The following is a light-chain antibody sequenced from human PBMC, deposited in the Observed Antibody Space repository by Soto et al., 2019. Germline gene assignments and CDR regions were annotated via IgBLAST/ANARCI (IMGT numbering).Light chain of an antibody. CDR1: QSVSSY. CDR3: QQSYSTPPIT. Sequence: EVGLTQYPSTLSLSPGERSTLSCIASQSVSSYLAWYQQKPGQAPRLLIYGASSRATGIPDRFSGSGSGTDFTLTISSLQPEDFATYYCQQSYSTPPITFGQRTLLEI. J-gene: IGKJ5*01. CDR2: GAS. V-gene: IGKV3-11*01.